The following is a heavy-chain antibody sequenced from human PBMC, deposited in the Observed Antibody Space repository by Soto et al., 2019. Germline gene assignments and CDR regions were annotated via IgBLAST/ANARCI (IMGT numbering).Heavy chain of an antibody. CDR1: GYTFTIYG. J-gene: IGHJ4*02. V-gene: IGHV1-18*01. D-gene: IGHD6-19*01. CDR2: ISGYNGNT. Sequence: GASVKVSCKASGYTFTIYGIIWVRQAPGQGLEWMGWISGYNGNTNYAPKVQGRVTMTTDTSTSTAYMELRSLRSDDTAVYYCARAYFGGIAVAGYYFDYWGQGTLVTVSS. CDR3: ARAYFGGIAVAGYYFDY.